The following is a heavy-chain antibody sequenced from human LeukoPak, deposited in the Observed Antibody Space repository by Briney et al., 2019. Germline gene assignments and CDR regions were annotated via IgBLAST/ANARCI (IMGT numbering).Heavy chain of an antibody. D-gene: IGHD1-26*01. V-gene: IGHV3-7*01. CDR1: GLTFNTYW. CDR2: IDQGGSTK. J-gene: IGHJ3*01. CDR3: VRDKGGRSGAIYYDAFDV. Sequence: GGSLRLSCPASGLTFNTYWMIWVRQAPGKGLEWVANIDQGGSTKYYVDSLKGRFTISRDNAKNSLYLQMNSLRAEDTAVYYCVRDKGGRSGAIYYDAFDVWGQGTMVTVSS.